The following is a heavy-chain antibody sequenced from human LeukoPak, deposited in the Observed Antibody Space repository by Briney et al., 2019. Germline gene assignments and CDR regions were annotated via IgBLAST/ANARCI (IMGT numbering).Heavy chain of an antibody. D-gene: IGHD2-21*02. J-gene: IGHJ4*02. V-gene: IGHV3-23*01. CDR2: TVSRGTT. Sequence: AGGSLRLSCVASGFTFTSDAMNWVRQAPGKGLEWVSSTVSRGTTQYADSVKGRLTVSRDTSKNTLYLQMNSLRADDTAVYYCATTSTLSLTSCQDYWGQGTLVTVSS. CDR1: GFTFTSDA. CDR3: ATTSTLSLTSCQDY.